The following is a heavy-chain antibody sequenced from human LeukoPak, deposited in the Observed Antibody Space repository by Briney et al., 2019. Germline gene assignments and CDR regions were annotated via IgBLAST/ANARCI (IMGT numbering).Heavy chain of an antibody. V-gene: IGHV3-23*01. CDR3: AKYVSAKGPPYALDV. CDR2: ISASGGST. CDR1: EFTFSNYA. J-gene: IGHJ6*02. Sequence: GGSLRLSCAASEFTFSNYAMQWVRQAPGNGLEWVSGISASGGSTWYADTVKGRFTISRDTSKNTPYLQMNSLRAEDTAVYYCAKYVSAKGPPYALDVWGQGTTVTVSS. D-gene: IGHD3-10*02.